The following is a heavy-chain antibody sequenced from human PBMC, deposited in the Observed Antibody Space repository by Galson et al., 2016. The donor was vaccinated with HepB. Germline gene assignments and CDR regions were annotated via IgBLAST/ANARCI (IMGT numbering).Heavy chain of an antibody. D-gene: IGHD4-17*01. J-gene: IGHJ1*01. CDR1: GFTFSSYA. V-gene: IGHV3-23*01. CDR2: ISGGGVGT. CDR3: AKYFGGDYAEYFHH. Sequence: SLRLSCAASGFTFSSYAMSWVRQAPGKGLEWVSAISGGGVGTYYADSVKGRFTVSRDNSRNTLYLQMHSLRADDTAVYYCAKYFGGDYAEYFHHWGQGTLFTVSS.